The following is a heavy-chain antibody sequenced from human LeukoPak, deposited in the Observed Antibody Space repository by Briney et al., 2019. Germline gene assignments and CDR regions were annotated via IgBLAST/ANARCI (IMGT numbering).Heavy chain of an antibody. CDR2: ISTSGGST. V-gene: IGHV3-23*01. D-gene: IGHD3-9*01. CDR3: ARTLRYFDWLPGM. Sequence: GGSLRLSCAASGFTFSRYAMNWVRQAPGKGLGWVSVISTSGGSTYYADSVKGRFTVSRDNSKNTLYLQMNSLRAEDTAVYYCARTLRYFDWLPGMWGQGTLVTVSS. CDR1: GFTFSRYA. J-gene: IGHJ4*02.